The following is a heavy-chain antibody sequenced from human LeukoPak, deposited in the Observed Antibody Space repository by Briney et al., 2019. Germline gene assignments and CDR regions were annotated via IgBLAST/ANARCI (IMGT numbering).Heavy chain of an antibody. CDR1: GFTFSSYG. J-gene: IGHJ6*02. D-gene: IGHD6-13*01. CDR2: ISYDGSNK. V-gene: IGHV3-30*18. CDR3: AKDNWLRYSSSWWGGHYSYGMDV. Sequence: GGSLRLSCAASGFTFSSYGMHWVRQAPGKGLEWVAVISYDGSNKYYADSVKGRFTISRDNSKNTLYLQMNSLRAEDTAVYYCAKDNWLRYSSSWWGGHYSYGMDVWGQGTTVTVSS.